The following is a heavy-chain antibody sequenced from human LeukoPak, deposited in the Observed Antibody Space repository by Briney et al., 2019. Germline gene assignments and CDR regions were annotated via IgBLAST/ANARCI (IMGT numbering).Heavy chain of an antibody. J-gene: IGHJ1*01. D-gene: IGHD3-16*02. CDR1: GGPIDSFY. V-gene: IGHV4-59*01. CDR2: IYHSGIT. Sequence: SETLSLTCSLSGGPIDSFYWTWIRQPPGKGLEWIGYIYHSGITNYNPSLKSRVTISIDKSKSQFSLKLSSVTAADTAVYYCARGGYDYVWGSYRSNEYFQHWGQGTLVTVSS. CDR3: ARGGYDYVWGSYRSNEYFQH.